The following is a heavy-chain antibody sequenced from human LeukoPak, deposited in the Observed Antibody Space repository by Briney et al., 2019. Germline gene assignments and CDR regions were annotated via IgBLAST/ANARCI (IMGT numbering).Heavy chain of an antibody. CDR1: GFTFSSYA. CDR2: ISYDGSNK. V-gene: IGHV3-30-3*01. CDR3: ARDIVPAALYYGMDV. J-gene: IGHJ6*02. D-gene: IGHD2-2*01. Sequence: HGGSLRLSCAASGFTFSSYAMHWVRQAPGKGLEWVAVISYDGSNKYYADSVKGRFTISRDNSKNTLYLQMNSLRAEDTAVYYCARDIVPAALYYGMDVWGQGTTVTVSS.